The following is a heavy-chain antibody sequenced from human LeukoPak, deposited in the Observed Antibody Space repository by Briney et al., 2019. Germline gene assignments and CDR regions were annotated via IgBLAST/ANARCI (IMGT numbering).Heavy chain of an antibody. CDR2: ISPGDSDT. V-gene: IGHV5-51*01. D-gene: IGHD2-2*02. J-gene: IGHJ3*02. CDR3: ARHYTSTWSPSDAFDI. CDR1: GYTLRNYW. Sequence: GESLKISLGGSGYTLRNYWIGLVRQRPGQGLEWVGIISPGDSDTRYSPSFQGQVTISADKSISTAYLQWGSLNASDTAMYFCARHYTSTWSPSDAFDIWGQGTMVTVSS.